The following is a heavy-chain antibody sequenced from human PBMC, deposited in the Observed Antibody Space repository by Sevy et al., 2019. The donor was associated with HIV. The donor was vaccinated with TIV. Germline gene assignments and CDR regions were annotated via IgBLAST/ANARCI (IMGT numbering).Heavy chain of an antibody. CDR2: TSYDGNNK. Sequence: GGCLRLSCAASGFSFTTYAMHWVRQAPGKGLEWVAVTSYDGNNKQYADSVKGRFTISRDNSKNTLYLHMNSLRPEDTAVYYCARCPFDYGTYAGYFDSWGQGTLVTVSS. J-gene: IGHJ4*02. CDR1: GFSFTTYA. D-gene: IGHD4-17*01. V-gene: IGHV3-30-3*01. CDR3: ARCPFDYGTYAGYFDS.